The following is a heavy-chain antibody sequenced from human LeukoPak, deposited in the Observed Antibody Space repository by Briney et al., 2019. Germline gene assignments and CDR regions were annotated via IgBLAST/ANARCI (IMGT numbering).Heavy chain of an antibody. CDR1: GFTFSDYY. Sequence: GGSLRLSCAASGFTFSDYYMSWIRQAPGKGLEWVSYISSSGSTIYYADSVKGRFTISRDDAKNSLYLQMNSLRAEDTAVYYCAREPFWSGYYSNLHFDYWGQGTLVTVSS. D-gene: IGHD3-3*01. CDR2: ISSSGSTI. CDR3: AREPFWSGYYSNLHFDY. V-gene: IGHV3-11*04. J-gene: IGHJ4*02.